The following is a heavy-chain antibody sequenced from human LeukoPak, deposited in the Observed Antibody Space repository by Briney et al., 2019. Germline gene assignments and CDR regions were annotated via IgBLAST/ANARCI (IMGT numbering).Heavy chain of an antibody. D-gene: IGHD1-1*01. J-gene: IGHJ6*02. CDR1: GGTFSSYA. CDR3: ARGRPWEDNTYYYGMDV. CDR2: IIPILGTA. Sequence: SVKVSCKASGGTFSSYAISWVRQAPGQGLEWMGGIIPILGTANYAQKFQGRVTITADESTSTAYMELSSLRSEDTAVYYCARGRPWEDNTYYYGMDVWGQGTTVTVSS. V-gene: IGHV1-69*13.